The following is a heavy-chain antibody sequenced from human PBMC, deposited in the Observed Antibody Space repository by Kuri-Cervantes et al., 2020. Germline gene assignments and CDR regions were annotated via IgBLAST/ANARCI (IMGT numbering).Heavy chain of an antibody. CDR2: INHSGST. J-gene: IGHJ4*02. D-gene: IGHD5-18*01. V-gene: IGHV4-34*01. CDR3: ELTDTAMIPAYFFDY. Sequence: ESLKISCAVYGGSFSGYYWSWIRQPPGKGLEWIGEINHSGSTNYNPSLKSRVTISVDTSKNQFSLKLSSVTAADTAVYYYELTDTAMIPAYFFDYWGQGTLVTVSS. CDR1: GGSFSGYY.